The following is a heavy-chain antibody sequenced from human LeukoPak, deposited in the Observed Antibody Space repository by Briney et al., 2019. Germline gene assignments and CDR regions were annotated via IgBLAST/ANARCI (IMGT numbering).Heavy chain of an antibody. J-gene: IGHJ4*02. Sequence: GGSLGLSCAASGFTFSSYSMNWVRQAPGKGLEWVSSISSSSSYIYYADSVKGRFTISRDNAKNSLYLQMNSLRAEDTAVYYCAREATTVTTKGFDYWGQGTLVTVSS. D-gene: IGHD4-17*01. CDR1: GFTFSSYS. CDR3: AREATTVTTKGFDY. CDR2: ISSSSSYI. V-gene: IGHV3-21*01.